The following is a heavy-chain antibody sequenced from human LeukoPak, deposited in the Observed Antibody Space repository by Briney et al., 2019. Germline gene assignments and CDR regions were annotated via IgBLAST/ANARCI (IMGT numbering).Heavy chain of an antibody. CDR1: GFTFSSYG. Sequence: PGRSLRLSCAASGFTFSSYGMHWVRQAPGKGLEWVAVISYDGSNKYYADSVKGQFTISRDNSKSTLYLQMNSLRAEDTAVYYCAKDVTPYYWGQGTLVTVSS. D-gene: IGHD2-21*02. CDR2: ISYDGSNK. CDR3: AKDVTPYY. J-gene: IGHJ4*02. V-gene: IGHV3-30*18.